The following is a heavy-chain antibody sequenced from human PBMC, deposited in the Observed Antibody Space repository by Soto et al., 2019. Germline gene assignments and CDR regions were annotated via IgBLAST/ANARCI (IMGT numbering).Heavy chain of an antibody. CDR2: IKEDGSEK. D-gene: IGHD1-26*01. V-gene: IGHV3-7*01. Sequence: GSLRLSCAASGFTFSNYLMTWVRQAPGKGLEWVANIKEDGSEKHYVDSVKGRFTISRDNAKNSLYLQMNSLRAEDTAVYYCARTNSGSYFERDYWGQGTLVTVSS. CDR3: ARTNSGSYFERDY. CDR1: GFTFSNYL. J-gene: IGHJ4*02.